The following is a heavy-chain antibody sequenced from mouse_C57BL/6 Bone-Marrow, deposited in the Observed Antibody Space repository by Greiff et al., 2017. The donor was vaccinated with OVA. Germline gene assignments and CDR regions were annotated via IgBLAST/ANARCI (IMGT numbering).Heavy chain of an antibody. CDR1: GYTFTSYW. D-gene: IGHD3-2*02. J-gene: IGHJ3*01. CDR2: IDPSDSYT. Sequence: VKLKQPGAELVKPGASVKLSCKASGYTFTSYWMQWVKQRPGQGLEWIGEIDPSDSYTNYNQKFKGKATLTVDTSSSTAYMQLSSLTSEDSAVYYCARSKDSSGPAWFAYWGQGTLVTVSA. CDR3: ARSKDSSGPAWFAY. V-gene: IGHV1-50*01.